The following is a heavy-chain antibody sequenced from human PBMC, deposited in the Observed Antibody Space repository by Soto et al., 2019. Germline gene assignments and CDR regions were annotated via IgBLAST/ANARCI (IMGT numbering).Heavy chain of an antibody. Sequence: GGSLRLSCAASGFTFSSYAMHWVRQAPGKGPEWVAVISYDGSNKYYADSVKGRFTISRDNSKNTLYLQMNSLRAEDTAVYYCARVVTYYFDYWGQGTLVTVSS. J-gene: IGHJ4*02. CDR3: ARVVTYYFDY. V-gene: IGHV3-30-3*01. CDR1: GFTFSSYA. CDR2: ISYDGSNK. D-gene: IGHD2-15*01.